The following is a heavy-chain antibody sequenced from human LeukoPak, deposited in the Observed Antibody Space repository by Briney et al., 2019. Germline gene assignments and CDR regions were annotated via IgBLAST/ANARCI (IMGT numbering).Heavy chain of an antibody. CDR2: IYYSGST. Sequence: SETLSLTCTVSGGSISSTSYYWGWIRQPPGKGLEWIGSIYYSGSTYYNPSLKSRVTISVDTSKNQFSLKLSSVTAADTAVYYCARLLRVGYCSTTSCNWFDPWGQGTLVTVSS. CDR3: ARLLRVGYCSTTSCNWFDP. J-gene: IGHJ5*02. CDR1: GGSISSTSYY. V-gene: IGHV4-39*07. D-gene: IGHD2-2*03.